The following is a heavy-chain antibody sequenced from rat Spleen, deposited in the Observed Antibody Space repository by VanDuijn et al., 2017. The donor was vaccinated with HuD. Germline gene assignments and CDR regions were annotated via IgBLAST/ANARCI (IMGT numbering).Heavy chain of an antibody. J-gene: IGHJ2*01. V-gene: IGHV5-25*01. D-gene: IGHD1-1*01. CDR3: ARHPDYSKSQVFLKMNSLQPEDTGTYYCARANFEY. Sequence: EVQLVESGGGLVQPGRSLKLSCAASGFSFINYDMAWVRQAPTKGLEWVASISPSGGSTYYRDSVKGRFTVSRDNAKSTLYLQMDSLRSEDTATYYCARHPDYSKSQVFLKMNSLQPEDTGTYYCARANFEYWGQGVMVTVSS. CDR1: GFSFINYD. CDR2: ISPSGGST.